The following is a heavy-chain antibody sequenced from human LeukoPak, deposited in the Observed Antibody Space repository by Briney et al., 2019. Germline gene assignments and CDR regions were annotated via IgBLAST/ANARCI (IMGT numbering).Heavy chain of an antibody. CDR1: GYSISSGYY. V-gene: IGHV4-38-2*02. Sequence: PSETLSLTCTVSGYSISSGYYWGWIRQPPGKGLEWIGSIYHSGSTYYNPSLKSRVTISVDTSKNQFSLKLSSVTVADTAVYYCARNQQLVDWFDPWGQGTLVTVSS. D-gene: IGHD6-13*01. CDR2: IYHSGST. CDR3: ARNQQLVDWFDP. J-gene: IGHJ5*02.